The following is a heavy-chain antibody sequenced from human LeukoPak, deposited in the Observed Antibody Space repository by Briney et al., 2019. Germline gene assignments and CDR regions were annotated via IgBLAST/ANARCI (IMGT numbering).Heavy chain of an antibody. V-gene: IGHV1-2*02. CDR1: GYTFTGYY. Sequence: ASVKVSCKASGYTFTGYYMHWVRQAPGQGLEWMGWINPNTGGTNYAQKFQGRVTMTRDTSISTAYMELSRLRSDDTAVYCCARVPYGDYVADYWGQGTLVIVSS. CDR3: ARVPYGDYVADY. D-gene: IGHD4-17*01. CDR2: INPNTGGT. J-gene: IGHJ4*02.